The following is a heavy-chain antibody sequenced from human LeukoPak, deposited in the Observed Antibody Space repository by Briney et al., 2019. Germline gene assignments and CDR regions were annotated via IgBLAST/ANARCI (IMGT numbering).Heavy chain of an antibody. Sequence: GASVKLSRKASGYTFTKYYIHWMRQAPGQGLEWVGIINPSVGTTLYSQKFQGRVTLTRDTSTTTVYMEVTSLRSDDTAVYYCAREEMMVILALDMWGQGTMVTVSS. CDR3: AREEMMVILALDM. CDR2: INPSVGTT. CDR1: GYTFTKYY. J-gene: IGHJ3*02. D-gene: IGHD3-22*01. V-gene: IGHV1-46*01.